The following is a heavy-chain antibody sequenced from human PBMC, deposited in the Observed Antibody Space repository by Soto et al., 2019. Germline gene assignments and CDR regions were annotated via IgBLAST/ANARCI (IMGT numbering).Heavy chain of an antibody. J-gene: IGHJ6*04. CDR1: GGTFSSYA. CDR2: IIPIFGTA. Sequence: SVKVSCKVSGGTFSSYAISWVRQAPGQGLEWMGGIIPIFGTANHAQKFQGRVTITADKSTSTAYMELSSLRSEETAVYYCASAMYVSGKYYYSYGMEVWGKGTTVTVSS. V-gene: IGHV1-69*06. D-gene: IGHD3-10*01. CDR3: ASAMYVSGKYYYSYGMEV.